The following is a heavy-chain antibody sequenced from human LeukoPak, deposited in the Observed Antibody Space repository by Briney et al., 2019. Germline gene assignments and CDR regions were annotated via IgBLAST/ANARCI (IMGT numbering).Heavy chain of an antibody. J-gene: IGHJ4*02. CDR2: ISYDGSNK. CDR1: GFTFSSYA. CDR3: ARDAYYDSSGYKGY. V-gene: IGHV3-30*04. D-gene: IGHD3-22*01. Sequence: SGGSLRLSCAASGFTFSSYAMHWVRQAPGKGLEWVAVISYDGSNKYYADSVKGRFTISRDNSKNTLYLQMNSLRAEDTAVYYCARDAYYDSSGYKGYWGQGTLVTVSS.